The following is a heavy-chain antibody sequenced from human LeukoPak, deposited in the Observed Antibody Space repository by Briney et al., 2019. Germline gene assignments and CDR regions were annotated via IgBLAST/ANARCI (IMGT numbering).Heavy chain of an antibody. D-gene: IGHD4-17*01. J-gene: IGHJ3*02. CDR3: AKDPNGDYIGAFDM. CDR2: ISGSGRSA. Sequence: GGSLRLSCAASGFTFMSYAMNWVRQAPGKGLQWVSAISGSGRSAYYADSVKGRFTISRDNSKNTLYLQMNSLRAGDTAIYYCAKDPNGDYIGAFDMWGQGTMVIVSS. CDR1: GFTFMSYA. V-gene: IGHV3-23*01.